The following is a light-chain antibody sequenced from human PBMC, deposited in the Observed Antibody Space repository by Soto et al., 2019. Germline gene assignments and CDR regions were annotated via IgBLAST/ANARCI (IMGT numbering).Light chain of an antibody. CDR3: MQSLQTLPLT. Sequence: DIVMTQSPLSLPVTPGEPASISCRSSQSLLHSNGYNYLDWYVQKPGQSPQLLIYLASNRASGVPDRFGGSGSVTDFTLKISRVEAEDVGVYYCMQSLQTLPLTFGGGTKVEMK. CDR2: LAS. V-gene: IGKV2-28*01. J-gene: IGKJ4*01. CDR1: QSLLHSNGYNY.